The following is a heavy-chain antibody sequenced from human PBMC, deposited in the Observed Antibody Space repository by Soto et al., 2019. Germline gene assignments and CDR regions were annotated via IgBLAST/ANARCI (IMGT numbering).Heavy chain of an antibody. Sequence: QVTLKESGPVLVKPTETLTLTCTVSGFSLSNAGMGVSWIRQPPGKALEWLGSIFSNDEKSYRTSLRSRVTITKDPPRCQVVLTMTNMDPVDTATSYCARIVDCGGDCYPFDCWGQGALVTVS. J-gene: IGHJ4*02. CDR3: ARIVDCGGDCYPFDC. V-gene: IGHV2-26*01. CDR2: IFSNDEK. D-gene: IGHD2-21*02. CDR1: GFSLSNAGMG.